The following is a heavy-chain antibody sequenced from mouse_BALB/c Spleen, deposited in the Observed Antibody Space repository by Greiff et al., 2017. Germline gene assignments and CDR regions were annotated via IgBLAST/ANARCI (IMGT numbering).Heavy chain of an antibody. V-gene: IGHV1S137*01. CDR2: ISTYYGDA. Sequence: VQLQQSGAELVRPGVSVKISCKGSGYTFTDYAMHWVKQSHAKSLEWIGVISTYYGDASYNQKFKGKATMTVDKSSSTAYMELARLTSEDSAIYYCARRGLITTHYYAMDYWGQGTSVTVSS. J-gene: IGHJ4*01. CDR1: GYTFTDYA. CDR3: ARRGLITTHYYAMDY. D-gene: IGHD2-4*01.